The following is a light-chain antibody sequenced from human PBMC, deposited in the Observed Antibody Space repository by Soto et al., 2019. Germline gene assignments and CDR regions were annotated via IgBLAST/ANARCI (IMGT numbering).Light chain of an antibody. CDR3: QHYNSYSEA. CDR1: QTISSW. J-gene: IGKJ1*01. V-gene: IGKV1-5*03. Sequence: DIQMTQSPSTLSGSVGDRVTITCRASQTISSWLAWYQQKPGKAPKLLIYKASTLKSGVPSRFSGSGSGTEFTLTINSLQPDDFETYYCQHYNSYSEALGQGTKVDI. CDR2: KAS.